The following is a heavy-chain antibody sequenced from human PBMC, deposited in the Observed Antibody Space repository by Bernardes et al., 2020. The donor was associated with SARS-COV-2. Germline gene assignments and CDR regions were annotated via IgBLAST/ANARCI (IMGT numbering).Heavy chain of an antibody. J-gene: IGHJ4*02. D-gene: IGHD3-3*01. V-gene: IGHV4-39*07. CDR1: TDSFTSSTYY. CDR3: ARGFAYDVWSGNIAQHYFDN. Sequence: SETLSLTCIVSTDSFTSSTYYWGWIRQPPGKGLEWIGSIYYNGRTYYNPSLKSRVTISVDTSQFSLKLSSVTPADTAVYYCARGFAYDVWSGNIAQHYFDNWVQGTLITVSS. CDR2: IYYNGRT.